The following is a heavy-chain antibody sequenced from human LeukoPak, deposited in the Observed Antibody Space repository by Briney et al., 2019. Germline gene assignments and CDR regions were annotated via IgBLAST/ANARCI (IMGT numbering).Heavy chain of an antibody. CDR3: ARVNGEFDY. CDR2: ISSSSSYI. V-gene: IGHV3-21*01. J-gene: IGHJ4*02. Sequence: GGSLRLSCAAYAFTFSSYSMNWVRQAPGKGLGWVSSISSSSSYIYYADSVKGRFTISRDNAKNSLYLQMSSLRAEDTAVYYCARVNGEFDYWGQGTLVTVSS. D-gene: IGHD2-8*01. CDR1: AFTFSSYS.